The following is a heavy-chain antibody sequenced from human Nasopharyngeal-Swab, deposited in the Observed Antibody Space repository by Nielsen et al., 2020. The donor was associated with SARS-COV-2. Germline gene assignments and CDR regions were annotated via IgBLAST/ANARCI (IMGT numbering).Heavy chain of an antibody. CDR2: VYPGNSEI. CDR3: ARRAARDGYNYEVDP. V-gene: IGHV5-51*01. CDR1: GYSFANHW. D-gene: IGHD5-24*01. J-gene: IGHJ5*02. Sequence: GESLKISCTGFGYSFANHWIGWVRQKPGKGLEWMGMVYPGNSEIAYSPSFQGQVTISADKSINTAYLQWNSLRASDTAMYFCARRAARDGYNYEVDPWGQGTLVTVSS.